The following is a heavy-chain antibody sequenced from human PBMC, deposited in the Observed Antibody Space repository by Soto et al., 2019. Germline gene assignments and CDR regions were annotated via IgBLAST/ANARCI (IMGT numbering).Heavy chain of an antibody. D-gene: IGHD6-19*01. CDR3: ARDFSGGFDY. Sequence: GGSLRLSCAASGFTFSSYAMHWVRQAPGKGLEWVAVISYDGSNKYYADSVKGRFTISRDNSKNTLYLQMNSLRAEDTAVYYCARDFSGGFDYWGRGTLVTVSS. CDR2: ISYDGSNK. V-gene: IGHV3-30-3*01. J-gene: IGHJ4*02. CDR1: GFTFSSYA.